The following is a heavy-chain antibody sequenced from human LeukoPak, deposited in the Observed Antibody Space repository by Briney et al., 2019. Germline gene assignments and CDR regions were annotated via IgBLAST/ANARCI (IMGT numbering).Heavy chain of an antibody. J-gene: IGHJ5*02. Sequence: PGRSLRLSCAASGLTFSSYAMHWVRQAPGKGLEWVAVISYDGSNKYYADSVKGRFTISRDNSKNTLYLQMNSLRAEDTAVYYCASSASGSDWFDPWGQGTLVTVSS. CDR1: GLTFSSYA. CDR2: ISYDGSNK. CDR3: ASSASGSDWFDP. V-gene: IGHV3-30*04. D-gene: IGHD3-10*01.